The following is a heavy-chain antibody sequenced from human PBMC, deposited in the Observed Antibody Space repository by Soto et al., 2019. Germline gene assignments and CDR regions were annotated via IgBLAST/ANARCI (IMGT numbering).Heavy chain of an antibody. CDR2: TYYRSKWYN. J-gene: IGHJ6*02. Sequence: SPALSLSGVLSGDSVSSNSAAWNWIRQSPSRGLEWLGRTYYRSKWYNDYAVSVKSRITINPDTSKNQFSLQLNSVTPEDTAVYYCAREVQAYYYCMDFCGQGTTGTVS. CDR1: GDSVSSNSAA. CDR3: AREVQAYYYCMDF. V-gene: IGHV6-1*01. D-gene: IGHD3-10*01.